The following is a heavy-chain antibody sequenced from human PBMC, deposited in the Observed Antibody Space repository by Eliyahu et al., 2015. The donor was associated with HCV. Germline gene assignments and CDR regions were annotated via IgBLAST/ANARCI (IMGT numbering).Heavy chain of an antibody. Sequence: EVQMVESGGGVVQPGRSLRLSCTXSGFTSANYAMNWFRXAPGKGLEWVGLITSKTXGXTPEYAASVKGRFTVSRDDSRSIAYLQMNSLKVEDTAIYYCSYRDKWIFRHWGQGSLVTVSS. V-gene: IGHV3-49*03. D-gene: IGHD3-16*02. CDR2: ITSKTXGXTP. J-gene: IGHJ1*01. CDR1: GFTSANYA. CDR3: SYRDKWIFRH.